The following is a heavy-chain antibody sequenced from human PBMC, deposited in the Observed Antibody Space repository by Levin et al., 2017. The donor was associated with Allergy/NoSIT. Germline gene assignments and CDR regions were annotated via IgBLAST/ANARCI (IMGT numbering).Heavy chain of an antibody. V-gene: IGHV3-48*02. CDR3: VRDVNWAFDS. J-gene: IGHJ4*02. CDR1: GFSFNTYS. Sequence: GGSLRLSCVASGFSFNTYSMNWVRQPPGRGLEWVAYIGGNGAPTSYADSVKGRFIVSRDNAKNSLHLQMHTLRDEDTAVYYCVRDVNWAFDSGGQGNLVTVAA. D-gene: IGHD3-16*01. CDR2: IGGNGAPT.